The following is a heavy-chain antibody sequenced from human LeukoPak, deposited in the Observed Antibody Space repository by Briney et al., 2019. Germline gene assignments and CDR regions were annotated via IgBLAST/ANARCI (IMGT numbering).Heavy chain of an antibody. CDR1: GFTFSSYE. CDR3: ARDRPVLWFGELWPHFDY. V-gene: IGHV3-48*03. Sequence: GGSLRLSCAASGFTFSSYEMNWVRQAPGKGLEWVSFISGSGGSIYYADSVKGRFTISRDNAKNTLYLQMNSLRAEDTAVYYCARDRPVLWFGELWPHFDYWGQGTLVTVSS. CDR2: ISGSGGSI. J-gene: IGHJ4*02. D-gene: IGHD3-10*01.